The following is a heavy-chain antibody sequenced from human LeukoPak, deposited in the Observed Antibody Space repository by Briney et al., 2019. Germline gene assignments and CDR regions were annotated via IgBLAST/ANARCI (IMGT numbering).Heavy chain of an antibody. D-gene: IGHD2-15*01. Sequence: PGRSLRLSCAASGFTFSSYGMHWVRQVPGKGLEWVAVISYDGSNKYYADSVKGRFTISRDNSKNTLYLQMNSLRAEDTAVYYCAKGLGYCSGGSCYGVYWGQGTLVTVSS. CDR3: AKGLGYCSGGSCYGVY. V-gene: IGHV3-30*18. CDR1: GFTFSSYG. CDR2: ISYDGSNK. J-gene: IGHJ4*02.